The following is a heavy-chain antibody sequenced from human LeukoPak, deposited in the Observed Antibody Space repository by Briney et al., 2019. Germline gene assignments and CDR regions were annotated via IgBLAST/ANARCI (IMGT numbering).Heavy chain of an antibody. CDR1: GYTITGYY. J-gene: IGHJ3*02. Sequence: ASVKVSCKASGYTITGYYMHWVRQAPGQGLERMGWINPNSGGTNYSQKFQGRVTITADESTSTAYMELSSLRSEDTAVYYCARDNFYGSGSYSSDAFDIWGQGTMVTVSS. CDR2: INPNSGGT. D-gene: IGHD3-10*01. CDR3: ARDNFYGSGSYSSDAFDI. V-gene: IGHV1-2*02.